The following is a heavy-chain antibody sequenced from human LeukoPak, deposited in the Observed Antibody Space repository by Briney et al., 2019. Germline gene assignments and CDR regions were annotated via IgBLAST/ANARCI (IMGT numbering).Heavy chain of an antibody. CDR3: AFDFGGYSDT. CDR1: GATISTFW. Sequence: GGSLRLSCAVSGATISTFWVRWVRQVPGKGPAWVSRTNPDGSRVDYADSVKGRFTISRDNARDTLYLQMNSLRVEDTAMYYCAFDFGGYSDTWGQGTLVTVSS. J-gene: IGHJ5*02. D-gene: IGHD3-10*01. CDR2: TNPDGSRV. V-gene: IGHV3-74*01.